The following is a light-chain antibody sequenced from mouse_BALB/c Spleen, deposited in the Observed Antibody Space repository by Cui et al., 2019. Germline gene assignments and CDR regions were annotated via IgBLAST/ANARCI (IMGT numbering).Light chain of an antibody. CDR2: LTS. CDR3: QQWSSNPFT. V-gene: IGKV4-68*01. Sequence: QIFLTQSPAPMSASPGEKVTMTSSASSSVSYMYWYQQKPRSSPKPWIYLTSNLASGVPARFSGSGSGTSYSLTISSMEAEDGATYYCQQWSSNPFTFGSGTKLEIK. CDR1: SSVSY. J-gene: IGKJ4*01.